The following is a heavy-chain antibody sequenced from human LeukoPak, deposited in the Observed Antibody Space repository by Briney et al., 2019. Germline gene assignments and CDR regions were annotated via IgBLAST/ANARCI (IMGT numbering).Heavy chain of an antibody. CDR3: ARRAIAAAGGMVDY. CDR1: GGSISSGDYY. J-gene: IGHJ4*02. V-gene: IGHV4-30-4*08. Sequence: SQTLSLTCTVSGGSISSGDYYWSWIRQPPGKGLEWIGYIYYSGSTYYNPSLKSRVTISVDTSKNQFSLKLSSVTAADTAVYYCARRAIAAAGGMVDYWGQGTLVTVSS. CDR2: IYYSGST. D-gene: IGHD6-13*01.